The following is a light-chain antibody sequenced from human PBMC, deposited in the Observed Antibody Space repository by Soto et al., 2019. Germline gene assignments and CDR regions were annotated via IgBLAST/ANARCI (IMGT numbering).Light chain of an antibody. J-gene: IGKJ4*01. CDR2: GAS. Sequence: EIVMTQSPATLSVSPGERATLSCRASQSVSSNLAWYQQKPGQAPMLLIYGASTRATGIPARLSGNGSGTVFTLTISSRQAEDFAVYYCQQYNNWPPITFGGGTKVEIK. CDR3: QQYNNWPPIT. V-gene: IGKV3-15*01. CDR1: QSVSSN.